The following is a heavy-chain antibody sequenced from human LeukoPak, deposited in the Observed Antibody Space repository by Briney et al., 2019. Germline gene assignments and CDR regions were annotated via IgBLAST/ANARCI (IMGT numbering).Heavy chain of an antibody. CDR2: INPKSGGT. Sequence: ASVKVSCKASGYTFTDYYIHWVRQAPGQGLEWMGWINPKSGGTNYALKFQDRVTLTRDTSISTAYMELSRLRSDDTAVYYCARDIRGGYGDFDYWGQGTLVTVSS. CDR1: GYTFTDYY. D-gene: IGHD5-12*01. CDR3: ARDIRGGYGDFDY. V-gene: IGHV1-2*02. J-gene: IGHJ4*02.